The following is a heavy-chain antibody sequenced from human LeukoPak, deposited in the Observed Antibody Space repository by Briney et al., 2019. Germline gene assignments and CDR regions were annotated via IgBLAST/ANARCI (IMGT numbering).Heavy chain of an antibody. J-gene: IGHJ6*02. V-gene: IGHV1-69*13. CDR3: ARVVVVVPAAITFHYYGMDV. Sequence: SVKVSCKASGGTFSSYAISWVRQAPGQGLEWMGGIIPIFGTANYAQKFQGRVTITADESTSTAYMELSSLRSEDTAVYYCARVVVVVPAAITFHYYGMDVRGQGTTVTVSS. CDR1: GGTFSSYA. D-gene: IGHD2-2*01. CDR2: IIPIFGTA.